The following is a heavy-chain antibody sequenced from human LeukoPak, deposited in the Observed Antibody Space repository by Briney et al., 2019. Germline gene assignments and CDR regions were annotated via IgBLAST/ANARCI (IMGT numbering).Heavy chain of an antibody. CDR1: GFTFSNAW. CDR2: ISVSGGST. Sequence: PGGSLRLSCAASGFTFSNAWMSWVRQAPGKGLEWVSSISVSGGSTFYADSVKGRFSISRDNSKNTLYLQMNSLRVEDTAAYYCAKSRYGSGTPFDYWGQGTLVTVSS. CDR3: AKSRYGSGTPFDY. V-gene: IGHV3-23*01. D-gene: IGHD3-10*01. J-gene: IGHJ4*02.